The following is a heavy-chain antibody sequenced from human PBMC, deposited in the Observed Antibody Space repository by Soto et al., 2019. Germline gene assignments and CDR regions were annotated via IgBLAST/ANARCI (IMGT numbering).Heavy chain of an antibody. CDR3: AKPTYYDFWSGYYGPYYYYMDV. Sequence: ASVKVSCKASGYTFTSYGISWVRQAPGQWLEWMGWISAYNGNTNYAQKLQGRVTMTTDTSTSTAYMELRSLRSDDTAVYYCAKPTYYDFWSGYYGPYYYYMDVWGKGTTVTVSS. CDR2: ISAYNGNT. D-gene: IGHD3-3*01. V-gene: IGHV1-18*01. J-gene: IGHJ6*03. CDR1: GYTFTSYG.